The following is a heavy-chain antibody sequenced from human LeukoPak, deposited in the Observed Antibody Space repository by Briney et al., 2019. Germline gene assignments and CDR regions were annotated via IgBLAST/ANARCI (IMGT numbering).Heavy chain of an antibody. CDR3: ARDRVYYDSSGYHGS. CDR2: ISSSSSYI. J-gene: IGHJ5*02. V-gene: IGHV3-21*01. CDR1: GFTFSGYS. D-gene: IGHD3-22*01. Sequence: GGSLRLSCAASGFTFSGYSMNWVRQAPGKGLEWVSSISSSSSYIYYADSVKGRFTISRDNAKNSLYLQMNSLRAEDTAVYYCARDRVYYDSSGYHGSWGQGTLVTVSS.